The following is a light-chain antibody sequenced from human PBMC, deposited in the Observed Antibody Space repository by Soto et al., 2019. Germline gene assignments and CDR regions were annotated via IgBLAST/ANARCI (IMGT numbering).Light chain of an antibody. CDR3: QQYGSSPTWT. V-gene: IGKV3-20*01. CDR1: QSVSSNY. J-gene: IGKJ1*01. Sequence: EIVMTQSPPTLYVSPGEIATLSCRASQSVSSNYLAWYQQKPGQAPRLLIYGASTRATGIPDRFSGSGSGTDFTLTISSLEFGDSAVYYCQQYGSSPTWTLGQGTKVDIK. CDR2: GAS.